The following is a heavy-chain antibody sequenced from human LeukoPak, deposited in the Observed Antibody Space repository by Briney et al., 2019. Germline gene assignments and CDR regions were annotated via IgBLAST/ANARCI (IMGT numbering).Heavy chain of an antibody. CDR3: ARETARGAFDI. D-gene: IGHD6-25*01. J-gene: IGHJ3*02. CDR1: GFTFSTYN. CDR2: ISGSSSYI. V-gene: IGHV3-21*01. Sequence: GGSLRLSCAASGFTFSTYNMNWVRQAPGKGLEWVSSISGSSSYIYYADSVKGRSTISRDNAKNSLYLQMNSLRAEDTAVYYCARETARGAFDIWGQGTMVTVSS.